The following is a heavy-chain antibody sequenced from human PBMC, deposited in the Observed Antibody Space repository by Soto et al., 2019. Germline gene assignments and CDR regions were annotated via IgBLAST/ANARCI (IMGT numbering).Heavy chain of an antibody. D-gene: IGHD6-13*01. V-gene: IGHV3-30*18. CDR1: GFTFSSYG. J-gene: IGHJ4*02. CDR2: ISYDGSNK. CDR3: WEAAGVYYLDN. Sequence: QVQLVESGGGVVQPGRSLRLSCAASGFTFSSYGMHWVRQAPGKGLEWVAVISYDGSNKYYADSVKGRFTISKDNSKNTLYLQMTSLRAEDTAVYCCWEAAGVYYLDNWGQGTLVNVAA.